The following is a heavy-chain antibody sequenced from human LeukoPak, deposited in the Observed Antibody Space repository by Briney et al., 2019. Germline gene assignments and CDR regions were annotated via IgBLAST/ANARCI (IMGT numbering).Heavy chain of an antibody. CDR1: GFTFSSYA. D-gene: IGHD3-10*01. V-gene: IGHV3-30*04. J-gene: IGHJ4*02. CDR2: ISYDGSNK. CDR3: ARAVRGDEGYFDY. Sequence: GGSLRLSCAASGFTFSSYAMHWVRQAPGKGLEWVAVISYDGSNKYYADSVKGRFTISRDNSKNTLYLQMNSLRAEDTAVYYCARAVRGDEGYFDYWGQGTLGTVSS.